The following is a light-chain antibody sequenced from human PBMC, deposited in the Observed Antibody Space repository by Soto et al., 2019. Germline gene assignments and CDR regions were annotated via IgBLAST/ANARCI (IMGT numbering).Light chain of an antibody. CDR2: DVT. Sequence: QSALTQPRSVSASPGQSVTISCTGTSSDVGRYDYVSWYQQHPGKAPKLIVYDVTERPSGVPDRFSGSKSGNTASLTISGLQAEDEADYYCSSYTSSSLVVFGGGTQLTVL. CDR3: SSYTSSSLVV. V-gene: IGLV2-11*01. CDR1: SSDVGRYDY. J-gene: IGLJ2*01.